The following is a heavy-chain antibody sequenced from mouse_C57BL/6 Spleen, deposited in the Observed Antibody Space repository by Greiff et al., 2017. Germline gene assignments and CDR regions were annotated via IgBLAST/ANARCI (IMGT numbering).Heavy chain of an antibody. CDR1: GYTFTSYW. CDR3: ARDYNNYAMYY. V-gene: IGHV1-72*01. J-gene: IGHJ4*01. Sequence: QVQLQQPGAELVKPGASVKLSCKASGYTFTSYWMHWVKQRPGRGLEWIGRIDPYSGGTKYNEKFKSKATLTVDKPSSTAYMQLSSLTSEDSAVDYCARDYNNYAMYYWGQGTSVTVSS. CDR2: IDPYSGGT. D-gene: IGHD2-12*01.